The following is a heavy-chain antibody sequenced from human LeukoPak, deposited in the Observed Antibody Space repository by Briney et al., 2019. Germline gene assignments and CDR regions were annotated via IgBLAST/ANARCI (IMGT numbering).Heavy chain of an antibody. Sequence: PSETLXLTCTVSGGSISSYYWSWIRQPAGKGLXXIXRIYTSGSPNYNPSLKSRVTMSVDTSKNQFSLKLSSVTAADTAVYYCARDRRYFDQNYYYYMDVWGKGTTVTVSS. CDR2: IYTSGSP. CDR1: GGSISSYY. CDR3: ARDRRYFDQNYYYYMDV. D-gene: IGHD3-9*01. J-gene: IGHJ6*03. V-gene: IGHV4-4*07.